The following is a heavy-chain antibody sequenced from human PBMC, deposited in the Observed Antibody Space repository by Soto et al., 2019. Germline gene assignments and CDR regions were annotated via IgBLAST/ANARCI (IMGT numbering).Heavy chain of an antibody. D-gene: IGHD2-15*01. CDR1: GGSISSGGFS. CDR2: IYHSGST. J-gene: IGHJ4*02. CDR3: ARGLEVIAATPQWDY. V-gene: IGHV4-30-2*01. Sequence: SETLSLTCAVSGGSISSGGFSWNWIRQPPGKGLEWIGYIYHSGSTYNSPSLKSRVTISVDRSKNQFSLKLSSVTAADTAVYYCARGLEVIAATPQWDYWGQGTLVTVSS.